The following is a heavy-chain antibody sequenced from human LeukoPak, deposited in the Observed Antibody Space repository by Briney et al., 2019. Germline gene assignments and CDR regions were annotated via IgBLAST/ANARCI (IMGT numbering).Heavy chain of an antibody. Sequence: PGGSLRLSCAASGFTFDDYAMHWVRQAPGKGLEWVSGISWNSGSIGYADSVKGRFTISRDNAKNSLYLQMDSLRAEDTAVYYCAISNGGNFHFDYWGQGTLVTVSS. J-gene: IGHJ4*02. CDR2: ISWNSGSI. D-gene: IGHD2-21*02. CDR3: AISNGGNFHFDY. V-gene: IGHV3-9*01. CDR1: GFTFDDYA.